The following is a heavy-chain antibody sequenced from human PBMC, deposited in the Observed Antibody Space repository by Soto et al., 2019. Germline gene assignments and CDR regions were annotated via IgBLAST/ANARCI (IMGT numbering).Heavy chain of an antibody. CDR3: ARHTPAISISDH. CDR2: IYYSGST. V-gene: IGHV4-39*01. Sequence: QLQLQESGPGLVKPSETLSLTCTVSGGSISSSIYYWGWIRPPPGKGLGWIGSIYYSGSTYYNPSLKSRVTISVDTSKNQFSLKLSSVTAADTAVYYCARHTPAISISDHWGQGTLVTVSS. J-gene: IGHJ4*02. D-gene: IGHD2-15*01. CDR1: GGSISSSIYY.